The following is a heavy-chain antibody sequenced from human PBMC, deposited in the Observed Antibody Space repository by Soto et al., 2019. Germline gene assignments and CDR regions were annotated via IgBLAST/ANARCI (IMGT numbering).Heavy chain of an antibody. CDR3: VREDAQGLGGYASS. V-gene: IGHV3-64D*06. CDR2: ISTNGGST. D-gene: IGHD5-12*01. CDR1: GFTFNSYA. J-gene: IGHJ5*02. Sequence: PGGSLRLSCSASGFTFNSYAMHWVRQAPGKGLEYVSVISTNGGSTYYADSVKGRFTISRDNSKNTLYLQMSSLRPEDTAVYYCVREDAQGLGGYASSWGQGTLVTVSS.